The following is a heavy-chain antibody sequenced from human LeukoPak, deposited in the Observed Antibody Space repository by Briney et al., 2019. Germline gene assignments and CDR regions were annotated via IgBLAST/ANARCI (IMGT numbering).Heavy chain of an antibody. CDR3: ARDLIYYDSSGYHNDAFDI. D-gene: IGHD3-22*01. V-gene: IGHV4-34*01. Sequence: SETLSLTCAVYGGSFSGYYWSWIRQPPGKGLEWIGEINHSGSTNYNPSLKSRVTISVDTSKNQFSLELSSVTAADTAVYYCARDLIYYDSSGYHNDAFDIWGQGTMVTVSS. CDR2: INHSGST. CDR1: GGSFSGYY. J-gene: IGHJ3*02.